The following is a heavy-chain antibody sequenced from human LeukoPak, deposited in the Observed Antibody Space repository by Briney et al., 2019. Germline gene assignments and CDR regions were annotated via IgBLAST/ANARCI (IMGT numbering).Heavy chain of an antibody. CDR2: MFHTGSA. CDR3: ARDRIVVVPATIGDH. D-gene: IGHD2-2*01. V-gene: IGHV4-38-2*02. Sequence: SETLSLTCNVSGYSISRGYYWGWIRQPPGKGLEWIGTMFHTGSAYYNPSLKSRVSMSIDTSNNQFSLRLSSVTAADTAVYYCARDRIVVVPATIGDHWGQGILVTVSS. CDR1: GYSISRGYY. J-gene: IGHJ4*02.